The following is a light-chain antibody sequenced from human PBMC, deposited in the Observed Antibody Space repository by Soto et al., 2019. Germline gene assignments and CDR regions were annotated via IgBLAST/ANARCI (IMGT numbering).Light chain of an antibody. CDR2: EVR. V-gene: IGLV2-14*01. Sequence: QSVLTQPASVSGSPGQSITISCTGTSSDVGGYNYVSWYQQHPGKAPKLMIYEVRNRPSGISNRFSGSKSGNTASLTISGLQAEDEADYYCTSYTSSSPYVFGNGTKATVL. CDR3: TSYTSSSPYV. J-gene: IGLJ1*01. CDR1: SSDVGGYNY.